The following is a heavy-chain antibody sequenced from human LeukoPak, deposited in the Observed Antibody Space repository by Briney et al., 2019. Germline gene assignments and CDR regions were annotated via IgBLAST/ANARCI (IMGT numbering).Heavy chain of an antibody. CDR2: ISESATDT. D-gene: IGHD2-21*02. Sequence: GGSLRLSCEASGFMFSSFSMNWVRQAPGKGLEWVSFISESATDTHYADSVKGRFTISRDNAKNSLYLQMNSLRAEDTAVYYCARDKRTAYGHFDYWGQGTLVTVSS. CDR1: GFMFSSFS. CDR3: ARDKRTAYGHFDY. V-gene: IGHV3-21*05. J-gene: IGHJ4*02.